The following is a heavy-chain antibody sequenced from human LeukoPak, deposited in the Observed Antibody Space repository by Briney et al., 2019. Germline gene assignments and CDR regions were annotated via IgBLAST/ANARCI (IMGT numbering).Heavy chain of an antibody. V-gene: IGHV4-38-2*01. D-gene: IGHD3-3*02. J-gene: IGHJ4*02. CDR1: GYSIRSGYY. CDR3: ARHHGHFWSGYYIY. Sequence: KPSETLSLTCAVSGYSIRSGYYWGWVRQPPGKGLEWIGSMFHSGSTYYNPSLKSRVTISVDTSKNQFSLKLTSVTAADTAVYYCARHHGHFWSGYYIYWGQGSLVTVPS. CDR2: MFHSGST.